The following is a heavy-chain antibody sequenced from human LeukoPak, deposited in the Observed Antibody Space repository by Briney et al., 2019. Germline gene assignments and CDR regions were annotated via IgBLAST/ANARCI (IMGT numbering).Heavy chain of an antibody. J-gene: IGHJ4*02. CDR1: GFTFSSYA. CDR2: ISGSGGST. V-gene: IGHV3-23*01. D-gene: IGHD6-19*01. CDR3: AKDLSGWFYFDY. Sequence: GGSLRLSCAASGFTFSSYAMSWVRQAPGKGLEWVSAISGSGGSTYYADSVKGRFTISKDNSKNTLYLQMNSLRAEDTAVYYCAKDLSGWFYFDYWGQGTLVTVSS.